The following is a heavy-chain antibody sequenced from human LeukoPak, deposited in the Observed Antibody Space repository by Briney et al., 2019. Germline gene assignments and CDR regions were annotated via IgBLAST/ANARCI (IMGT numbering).Heavy chain of an antibody. D-gene: IGHD4/OR15-4a*01. CDR3: ARHYYGANGNWFDP. V-gene: IGHV4-39*01. CDR1: GGSISSSSYY. CDR2: IYYSGST. Sequence: SETLSLTCTVSGGSISSSSYYWGWIRQPPGKGLEWIGSIYYSGSTYYNPSLKSRVTISVDTSKNQFSLKLSSVTAADTAVYYCARHYYGANGNWFDPWGQGTLVTVSS. J-gene: IGHJ5*02.